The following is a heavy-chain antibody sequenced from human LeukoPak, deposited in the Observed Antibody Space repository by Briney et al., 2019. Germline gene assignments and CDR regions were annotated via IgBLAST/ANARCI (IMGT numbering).Heavy chain of an antibody. V-gene: IGHV3-30*18. CDR1: GFTFSDFG. J-gene: IGHJ5*02. CDR2: ISYDGRRT. CDR3: AKVRGRCSGGSCYPLDR. Sequence: PGRSLRLSCAASGFTFSDFGMHWVRQAPGKGLEWMAAISYDGRRTHYADSVEARFTISRDNSESTLFLQMNSLKPEDTAVYYCAKVRGRCSGGSCYPLDRWGQGTLVIVAS. D-gene: IGHD2-15*01.